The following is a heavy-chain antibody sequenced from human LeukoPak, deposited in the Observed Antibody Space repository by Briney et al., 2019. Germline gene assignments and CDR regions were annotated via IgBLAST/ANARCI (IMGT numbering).Heavy chain of an antibody. V-gene: IGHV4-59*08. D-gene: IGHD6-19*01. J-gene: IGHJ4*02. Sequence: SSETLSLTCTVSGGSMTSYYWSWIRQPPGKGLEWIGFIYYTGTTNYNPSLKSRVTISVDTSKNQFSLKLSSVTAADTAVYYCATSGWYLLPGVYWGQGTLVTVSS. CDR3: ATSGWYLLPGVY. CDR2: IYYTGTT. CDR1: GGSMTSYY.